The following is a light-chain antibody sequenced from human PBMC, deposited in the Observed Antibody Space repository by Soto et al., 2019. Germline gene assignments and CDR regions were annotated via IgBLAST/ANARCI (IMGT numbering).Light chain of an antibody. CDR1: QSVNTN. J-gene: IGKJ5*01. CDR3: KQYDNWPPIT. Sequence: EVVMTLSPATLSVSPGERATLSCRASQSVNTNLAWYQQKPGQAPRLLIYGASTRATGVPARFSGSGSGTEFTLTISSLQSEDFAVYYCKQYDNWPPITFGQGTRLEIK. CDR2: GAS. V-gene: IGKV3-15*01.